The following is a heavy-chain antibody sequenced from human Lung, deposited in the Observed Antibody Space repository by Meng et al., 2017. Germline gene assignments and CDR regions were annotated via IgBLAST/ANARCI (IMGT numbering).Heavy chain of an antibody. CDR1: GGSFSTHT. J-gene: IGHJ4*02. CDR2: LIAVFDKT. V-gene: IGHV1-69*13. CDR3: ARGRRNEPLFDY. Sequence: HVQLKQSGAEVKKPGSSVKVPCKTSGGSFSTHTFSWVRQAPGQGLEWLGGLIAVFDKTKAAPRFQDRVTFTADESTSTAYMELSSLTFDDTAVYFCARGRRNEPLFDYWGQGTLVTVSS. D-gene: IGHD1-14*01.